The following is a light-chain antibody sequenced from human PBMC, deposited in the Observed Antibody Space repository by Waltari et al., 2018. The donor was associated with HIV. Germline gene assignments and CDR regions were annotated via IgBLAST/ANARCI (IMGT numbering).Light chain of an antibody. CDR1: SSNIGSNT. Sequence: QSVLTQPPSASGTPGQRVTISCSGSSSNIGSNTVNWYQQLPGTAPKLLIYSNKPRPSGVPVRFACSKSGTSASLAISVLQSEDEADYYCAAWDDSLNGYVFGTGTKVTVL. V-gene: IGLV1-44*01. CDR3: AAWDDSLNGYV. CDR2: SNK. J-gene: IGLJ1*01.